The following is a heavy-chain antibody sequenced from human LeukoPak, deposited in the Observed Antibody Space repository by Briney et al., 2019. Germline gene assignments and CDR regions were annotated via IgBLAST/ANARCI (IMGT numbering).Heavy chain of an antibody. J-gene: IGHJ4*02. D-gene: IGHD3-9*01. Sequence: ASVKVSFKASGYTFTGYYMHWVRQAPGQGLEWMGRIIPILGIANYAQKFQGRVTITADKSTSTAYMELSSLRSEDTAVYYCARAYYDILTGQVGVHYYFDYWGQGTLVTVSS. V-gene: IGHV1-69*04. CDR2: IIPILGIA. CDR3: ARAYYDILTGQVGVHYYFDY. CDR1: GYTFTGYY.